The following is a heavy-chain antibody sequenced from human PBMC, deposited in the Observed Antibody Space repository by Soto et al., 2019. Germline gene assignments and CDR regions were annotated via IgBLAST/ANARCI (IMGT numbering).Heavy chain of an antibody. V-gene: IGHV1-2*02. CDR1: GYTFTDFY. CDR2: INPNTGGT. D-gene: IGHD1-1*01. Sequence: QVQLVQSGAEVKKPGASVMVSCKTSGYTFTDFYINWVRQAPGQGLEWMGWINPNTGGTKPSQRFQGRVTLTRDTSITTAYMELTRLTSVDTAVYFCATQTGTVPNFADHWGQGTLVTVSS. J-gene: IGHJ4*02. CDR3: ATQTGTVPNFADH.